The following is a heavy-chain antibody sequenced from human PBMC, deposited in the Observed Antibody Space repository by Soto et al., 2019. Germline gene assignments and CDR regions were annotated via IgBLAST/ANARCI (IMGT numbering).Heavy chain of an antibody. CDR1: GDSVSSTTYY. J-gene: IGHJ4*02. D-gene: IGHD3-22*01. CDR2: FFNSGIT. Sequence: PSETLSLTCTVSGDSVSSTTYYWSWIRQPPGKGLEWVGFFFNSGITNYNPSLKSRVTISGDTSKNQFSLKLSSVTAADTAVYYCASFPVFITNREDYWGQGTQVTVSS. V-gene: IGHV4-61*01. CDR3: ASFPVFITNREDY.